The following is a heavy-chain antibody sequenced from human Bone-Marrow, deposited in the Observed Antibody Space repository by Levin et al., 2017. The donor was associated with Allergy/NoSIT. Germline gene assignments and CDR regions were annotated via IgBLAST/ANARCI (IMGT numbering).Heavy chain of an antibody. CDR2: ISSGIYTK. CDR3: ARDGDLGSIFGVGPTFDY. Sequence: SCVASGFTFSDYHMNWIRQAPGKGLEWIAYISSGIYTKHYADSLRGRFTVSRDNANNSLYLQMDSLGGEDTAVYYCARDGDLGSIFGVGPTFDYWGQGVLVTVSS. J-gene: IGHJ4*02. D-gene: IGHD3-3*01. CDR1: GFTFSDYH. V-gene: IGHV3-11*01.